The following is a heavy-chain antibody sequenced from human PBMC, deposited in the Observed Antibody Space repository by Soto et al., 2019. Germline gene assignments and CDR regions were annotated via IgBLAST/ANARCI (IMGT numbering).Heavy chain of an antibody. Sequence: ASVKVSCKASGYTSTSYDINWVRQATGQGLEWMGWMNPNSGNTGYAQKFQGRVTMTRNTSISTAYMELSSLRSEDTAVYYCARDSDSSGLGSYYYYGMDVWGQGTTVTVSS. D-gene: IGHD3-22*01. CDR2: MNPNSGNT. CDR1: GYTSTSYD. CDR3: ARDSDSSGLGSYYYYGMDV. J-gene: IGHJ6*02. V-gene: IGHV1-8*01.